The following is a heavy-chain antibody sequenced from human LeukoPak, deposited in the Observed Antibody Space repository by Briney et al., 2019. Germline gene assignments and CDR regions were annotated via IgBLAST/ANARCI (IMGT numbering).Heavy chain of an antibody. D-gene: IGHD3-10*01. J-gene: IGHJ3*02. CDR3: ARGYYGSGSALAFDI. V-gene: IGHV4-59*01. Sequence: SETLSLTCTVSGCSISSYYWSWIRQPPAKGLEWIGYIYYSGSTNYNPSLKSRVTISVDTSKNQFSLKLSSVTAADTAVYYCARGYYGSGSALAFDIWGQGTMVTVSS. CDR2: IYYSGST. CDR1: GCSISSYY.